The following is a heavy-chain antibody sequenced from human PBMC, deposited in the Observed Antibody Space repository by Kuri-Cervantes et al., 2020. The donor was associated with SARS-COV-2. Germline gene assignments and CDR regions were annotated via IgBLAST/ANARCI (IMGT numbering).Heavy chain of an antibody. CDR3: ARGTKVATSEYYHYMDV. CDR2: IYNSENT. V-gene: IGHV4-4*07. Sequence: LRLSCTVSGGSISSYYWSWIRQPAGKGLEWIGRIYNSENTRYNPSLKGRVTMSMDTSKSQISLTLTSVTAADTAVYYCARGTKVATSEYYHYMDVWGKGTTVTVSS. CDR1: GGSISSYY. D-gene: IGHD5-12*01. J-gene: IGHJ6*03.